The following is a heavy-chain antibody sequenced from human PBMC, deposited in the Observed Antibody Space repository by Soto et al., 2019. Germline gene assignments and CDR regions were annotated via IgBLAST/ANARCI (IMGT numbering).Heavy chain of an antibody. CDR3: ARGRYGDY. J-gene: IGHJ4*02. Sequence: QVHLVQSGAEVKKPGASVKVSCQGSGYAFTTYGITWVRQAPGQGLEWMGWISAHNGNTNYAQKLQSRVTVTRDTSTSTAYMELRSLRYDDTAVHYCARGRYGDYWGQGALVTVSS. V-gene: IGHV1-18*01. D-gene: IGHD1-1*01. CDR1: GYAFTTYG. CDR2: ISAHNGNT.